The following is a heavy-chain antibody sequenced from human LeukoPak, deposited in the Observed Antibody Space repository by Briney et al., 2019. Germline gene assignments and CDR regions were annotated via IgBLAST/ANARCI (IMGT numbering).Heavy chain of an antibody. D-gene: IGHD5-12*01. CDR1: GYTFTGYF. Sequence: ASVKVSCKASGYTFTGYFMHWVRQAPGQGLEWMGWINPNSGGTNYAQKFQGRVTMTRDTSIRTAYMELSRLRSDDTAVYYCARSLGYDHSTDYWGQGTLVTVSS. V-gene: IGHV1-2*02. CDR3: ARSLGYDHSTDY. J-gene: IGHJ4*02. CDR2: INPNSGGT.